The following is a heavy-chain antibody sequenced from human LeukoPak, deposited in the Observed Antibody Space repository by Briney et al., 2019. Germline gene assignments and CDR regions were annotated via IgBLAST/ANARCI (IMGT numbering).Heavy chain of an antibody. V-gene: IGHV5-51*01. CDR2: IYPGDSDT. CDR3: ARLKYSSSSGIDY. J-gene: IGHJ4*02. CDR1: GYSLTSYW. Sequence: GESLKISCQGSGYSLTSYWIGWVRQMPGKGLEWMGIIYPGDSDTRYSPSFQGRVTISADKSISTAYLQWSSLKASDTAMYYCARLKYSSSSGIDYWGQGTLVTVSS. D-gene: IGHD6-6*01.